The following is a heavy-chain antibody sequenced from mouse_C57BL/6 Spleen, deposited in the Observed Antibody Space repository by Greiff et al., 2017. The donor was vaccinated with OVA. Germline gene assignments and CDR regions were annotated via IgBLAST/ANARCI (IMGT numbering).Heavy chain of an antibody. V-gene: IGHV1-26*01. Sequence: VQLQQSGPELVKPGASVKISCKASGYTFTDYYMNWVKQSHGKSLEWIGDINPKNGGTSYNQKFKGKATLTVDKSSSTAYMELRSLTSEDSAVYDCAREFSVVPCFDYWGQGTTLTVSS. D-gene: IGHD1-1*01. CDR1: GYTFTDYY. CDR3: AREFSVVPCFDY. J-gene: IGHJ2*01. CDR2: INPKNGGT.